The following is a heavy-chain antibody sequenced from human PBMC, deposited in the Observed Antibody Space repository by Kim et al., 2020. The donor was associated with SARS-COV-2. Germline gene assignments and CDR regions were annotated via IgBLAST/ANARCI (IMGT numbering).Heavy chain of an antibody. CDR2: IYSSGST. V-gene: IGHV4-39*07. CDR1: GGSISSSSYY. CDR3: ARGGGGQLLWFGELSSNWFDP. D-gene: IGHD3-10*01. Sequence: SETLSLTCTVSGGSISSSSYYWGWIRQPPGKGLEWIGSIYSSGSTYYNPSLKSRVTISVDTSKNQFSLKLSSVTAADTAVYYCARGGGGQLLWFGELSSNWFDPWGQGTLVTVSS. J-gene: IGHJ5*02.